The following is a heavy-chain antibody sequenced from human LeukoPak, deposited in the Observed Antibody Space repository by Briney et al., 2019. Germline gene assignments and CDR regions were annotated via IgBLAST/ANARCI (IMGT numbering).Heavy chain of an antibody. J-gene: IGHJ4*02. Sequence: PSETLSLTCTVSGGSISGWYWSWIRQPPGKGLEWIGYIYGSGDTNYNPSLKSRVTMSIDTSKNQSSLKLTSVTAADTATYYCARETSLAGFASGLGFNYWGQGILVTVSS. CDR1: GGSISGWY. CDR3: ARETSLAGFASGLGFNY. V-gene: IGHV4-59*01. CDR2: IYGSGDT. D-gene: IGHD6-19*01.